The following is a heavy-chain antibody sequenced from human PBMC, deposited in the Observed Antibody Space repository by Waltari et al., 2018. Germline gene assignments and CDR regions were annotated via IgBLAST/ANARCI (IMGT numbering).Heavy chain of an antibody. V-gene: IGHV1-2*02. J-gene: IGHJ5*02. CDR3: ARDPVTGTTLDP. CDR2: MKPNSGGT. CDR1: GYTFTGYY. D-gene: IGHD1-7*01. Sequence: QVQLVQSGAEVKKPGASVKVSCKASGYTFTGYYMHWVRQAPGQGLEWMVWMKPNSGGTNYAQKFQGRVTMTRDTSISTDYMELSMLRSDDTAVYYCARDPVTGTTLDPWGQGTLVTVSS.